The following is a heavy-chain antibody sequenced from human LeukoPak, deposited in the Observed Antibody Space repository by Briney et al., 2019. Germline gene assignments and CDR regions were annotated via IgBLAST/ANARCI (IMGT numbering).Heavy chain of an antibody. J-gene: IGHJ5*02. Sequence: GGSLRLSCAASGFTFSSYGMHWVRQAPGKGLEWVAVIWYDGSNKYYADSVKGRFTISRDNSKNTLYLQMNSLRAEDTAVYYCARAAGYYYDSSGYPRSWGQGTLVTVSS. V-gene: IGHV3-33*01. CDR2: IWYDGSNK. CDR1: GFTFSSYG. D-gene: IGHD3-22*01. CDR3: ARAAGYYYDSSGYPRS.